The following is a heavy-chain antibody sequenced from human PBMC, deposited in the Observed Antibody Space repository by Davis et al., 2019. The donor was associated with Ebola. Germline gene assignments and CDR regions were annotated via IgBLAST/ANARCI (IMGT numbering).Heavy chain of an antibody. CDR2: INAGNGDT. Sequence: AASVKVSCKASGYIFTSYAIHWVRQAPGQRLEWMGWINAGNGDTKYSQKLQGRVTMTTDTSTSTAYMELRSLRSDDTAVYYCARGGSYYYDSSGYYSAYYFDYWGQGTLVTVSS. CDR3: ARGGSYYYDSSGYYSAYYFDY. CDR1: GYIFTSYA. V-gene: IGHV1-3*01. J-gene: IGHJ4*02. D-gene: IGHD3-22*01.